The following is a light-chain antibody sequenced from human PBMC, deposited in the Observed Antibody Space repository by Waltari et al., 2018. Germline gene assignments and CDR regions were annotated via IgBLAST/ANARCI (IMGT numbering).Light chain of an antibody. Sequence: WYQQLPGTAPKLIIYGNSNRASGVPDRFSGSKSGTSASLAITGLQAEDEADYYCQSFDSSLSVVFGGGTKLTVL. V-gene: IGLV1-40*01. CDR3: QSFDSSLSVV. J-gene: IGLJ2*01. CDR2: GNS.